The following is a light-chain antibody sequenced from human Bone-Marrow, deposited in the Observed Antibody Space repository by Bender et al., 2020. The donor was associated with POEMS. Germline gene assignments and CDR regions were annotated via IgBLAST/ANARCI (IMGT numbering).Light chain of an antibody. CDR1: KMGNKF. CDR3: QVWDSSRDQLWV. J-gene: IGLJ3*02. Sequence: SYELTQPPSVSVSPGQTASITCSGDKMGNKFVSWYQQRPGQSPVLVIYQDSKRPSGIPERFSGSTSGNTATLTISGTQAMDEADYYCQVWDSSRDQLWVFGGGTKLTVL. CDR2: QDS. V-gene: IGLV3-1*01.